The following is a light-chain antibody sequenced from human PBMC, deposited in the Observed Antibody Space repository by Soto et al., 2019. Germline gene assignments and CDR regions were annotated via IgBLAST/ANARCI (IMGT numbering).Light chain of an antibody. CDR3: QSFESSLSVG. Sequence: QSVLTQPPSVSGAPGQRVTISCTGSSSNIGAGYDVHWYQQLPGTAPKLLIYGNSNRPSGVPDRFSGSKSGTSTSLAITGLQAEDEADYYCQSFESSLSVGFGGGTKLTV. CDR1: SSNIGAGYD. CDR2: GNS. V-gene: IGLV1-40*01. J-gene: IGLJ3*02.